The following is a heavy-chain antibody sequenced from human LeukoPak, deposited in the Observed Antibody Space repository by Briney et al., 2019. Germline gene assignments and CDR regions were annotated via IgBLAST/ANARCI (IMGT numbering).Heavy chain of an antibody. D-gene: IGHD6-13*01. V-gene: IGHV4-59*08. J-gene: IGHJ4*02. CDR1: GGPISSYY. CDR3: ARRAAAAGFDY. CDR2: IYYSGST. Sequence: SETLSLTCTVSGGPISSYYWSWIRQPPGKGLEWIGYIYYSGSTNYNPSLKSRVTISVDTSKNQFSLKLSSVTAADTAVYYCARRAAAAGFDYWGQGTLVTVSS.